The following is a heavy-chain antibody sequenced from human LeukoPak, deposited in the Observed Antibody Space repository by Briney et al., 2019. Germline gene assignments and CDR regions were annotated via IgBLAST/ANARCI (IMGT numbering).Heavy chain of an antibody. CDR3: ARGGGSWYGNDY. V-gene: IGHV3-48*03. Sequence: GGSLRLSCAASGFTFSSYEMNWVRQAPGKGLEWVSYISSSGSTIYYADSVKGRFTISRDNAKNSLYLQMNSPRAEDTAVYYCARGGGSWYGNDYWGQGTLVTVSS. J-gene: IGHJ4*02. CDR2: ISSSGSTI. D-gene: IGHD6-13*01. CDR1: GFTFSSYE.